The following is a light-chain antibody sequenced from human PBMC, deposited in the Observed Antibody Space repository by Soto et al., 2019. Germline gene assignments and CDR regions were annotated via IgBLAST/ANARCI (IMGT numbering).Light chain of an antibody. CDR1: QSISSW. V-gene: IGKV1-5*01. CDR3: QQYKSYSWR. J-gene: IGKJ1*01. CDR2: DVS. Sequence: DIQMTQSPSTLSASVGDRVTITCRASQSISSWLARYQKKPGKAPKLLIYDVSSLESGVPSRFGSSGSGTEFTRTISSLQPDDFSTYYCQQYKSYSWRFGQGTKVEIK.